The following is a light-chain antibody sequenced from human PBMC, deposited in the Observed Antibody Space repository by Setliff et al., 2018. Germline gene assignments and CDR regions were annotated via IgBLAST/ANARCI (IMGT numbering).Light chain of an antibody. CDR2: EVN. J-gene: IGLJ1*01. CDR3: CSHARSSTPSV. V-gene: IGLV2-23*02. Sequence: QSVLTQPASVSGSPGQSITVSCTGTSSDIGNYNLVSWYQQHPGKAPKLIIYEVNKRPSGVSNRFSGSKSGNTASLTISGLQAEDEADYHCCSHARSSTPSVFGTGTKVTVL. CDR1: SSDIGNYNL.